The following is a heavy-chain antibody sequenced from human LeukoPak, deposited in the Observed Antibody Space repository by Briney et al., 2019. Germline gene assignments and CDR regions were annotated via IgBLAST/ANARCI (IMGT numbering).Heavy chain of an antibody. J-gene: IGHJ4*02. V-gene: IGHV1-3*01. CDR2: INAGNGNT. D-gene: IGHD3-10*01. CDR3: ARDWHGVGDGDFDY. CDR1: GYTFTTYA. Sequence: GASVKVSCKASGYTFTTYAMHWVRQAPGQRLEWMGWINAGNGNTKYSQKFQGRVTITSDTSASTAYMELSSLRSEDTAMYYCARDWHGVGDGDFDYWGQGTLVTVSS.